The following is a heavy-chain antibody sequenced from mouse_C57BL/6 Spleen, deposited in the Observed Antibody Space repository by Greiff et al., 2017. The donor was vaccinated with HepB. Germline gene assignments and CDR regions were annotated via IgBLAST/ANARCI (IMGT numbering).Heavy chain of an antibody. CDR2: ISYDGSN. V-gene: IGHV3-6*01. Sequence: DVKLQESGPGLVKPSQSLSLTCSVTGYSITSGYYWNWIRQFPGNKLEWMGYISYDGSNNYNPSLKNRISITRDTSKNQFFLKLNSVTTEDTATYYCARAYGSFPGDVWGTGTTVTVSS. J-gene: IGHJ1*03. CDR1: GYSITSGYY. CDR3: ARAYGSFPGDV. D-gene: IGHD1-1*01.